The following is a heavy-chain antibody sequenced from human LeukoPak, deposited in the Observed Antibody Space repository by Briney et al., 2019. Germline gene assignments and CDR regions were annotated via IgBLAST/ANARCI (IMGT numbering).Heavy chain of an antibody. J-gene: IGHJ4*02. CDR2: ISYDGSHK. CDR3: ARRAPSHDFDD. V-gene: IGHV3-30*04. Sequence: PGGSLRLSCAASGFTFSSYAMHWVRQAPGKGLEWVAVISYDGSHKYYADSLKGRFTISRDNAKNSLYLQMNSLRVEDTALYYCARRAPSHDFDDWGQGTLVTVSS. CDR1: GFTFSSYA.